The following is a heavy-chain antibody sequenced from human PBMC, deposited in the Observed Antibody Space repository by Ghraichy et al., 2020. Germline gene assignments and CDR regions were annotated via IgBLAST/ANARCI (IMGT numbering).Heavy chain of an antibody. Sequence: GGSLRLSCAASGFTFSSYWMSWVRQAPGKGLEWVANIKQDGSEKYYVDSVKGRFTISRDNAKNSLYLQMNSLRAEDTAVYYCARAKQAVAGSYFDYWGQGTLVTVSS. D-gene: IGHD6-19*01. V-gene: IGHV3-7*01. J-gene: IGHJ4*02. CDR2: IKQDGSEK. CDR3: ARAKQAVAGSYFDY. CDR1: GFTFSSYW.